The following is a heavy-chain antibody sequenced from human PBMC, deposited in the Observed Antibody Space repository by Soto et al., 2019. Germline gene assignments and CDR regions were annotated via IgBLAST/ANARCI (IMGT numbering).Heavy chain of an antibody. CDR2: INQSGST. Sequence: SETLSLTCAVYGGFFSGYYWSWIRQPPGKGLEWIGEINQSGSTNYNPSLKSRVTISVDTSKNQFSLKLSSVTAADTAVYYCARNYSSSRSPFDYWGQGTLVT. D-gene: IGHD6-13*01. V-gene: IGHV4-34*01. J-gene: IGHJ4*02. CDR3: ARNYSSSRSPFDY. CDR1: GGFFSGYY.